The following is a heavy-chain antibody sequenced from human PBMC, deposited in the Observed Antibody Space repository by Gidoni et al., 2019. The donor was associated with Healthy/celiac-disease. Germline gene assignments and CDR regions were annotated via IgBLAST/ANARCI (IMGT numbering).Heavy chain of an antibody. CDR3: AKDRSAAGTLNLLWYFDL. J-gene: IGHJ2*01. CDR2: ISYDGSNK. CDR1: GFTFSSYG. D-gene: IGHD6-13*01. Sequence: QVQLVESGGGVVQPGRSLRLSCAASGFTFSSYGMHWVRQAPGKGLEWVAVISYDGSNKYYADSVKGRFTISRDNSKNTLYLQMNSLRAEDTAVYYCAKDRSAAGTLNLLWYFDLWGRGTLVTVSS. V-gene: IGHV3-30*18.